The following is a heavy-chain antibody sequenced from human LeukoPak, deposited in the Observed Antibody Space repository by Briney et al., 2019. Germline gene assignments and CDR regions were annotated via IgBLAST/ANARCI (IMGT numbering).Heavy chain of an antibody. CDR3: ASWSAMVNDSCDY. J-gene: IGHJ4*02. V-gene: IGHV5-51*01. D-gene: IGHD5-18*01. CDR1: GYSFTTYW. CDR2: IYPGDFDT. Sequence: GEPLQISSQASGYSFTTYWIGWARPIPGKGLGWMGIIYPGDFDTRYSPSFQGQVTISADKSIITAYLQWSSLKASDTAMYYCASWSAMVNDSCDYWGQGTLVTVSS.